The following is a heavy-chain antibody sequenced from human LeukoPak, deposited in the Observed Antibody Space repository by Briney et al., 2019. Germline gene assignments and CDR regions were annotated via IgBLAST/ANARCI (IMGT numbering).Heavy chain of an antibody. CDR3: TRELSGSDY. D-gene: IGHD3-10*01. J-gene: IGHJ4*02. CDR2: INPSSGGT. V-gene: IGHV1-2*06. Sequence: ASVKVSCKVSGCTFTGYYLHWVRQAPGQGLEWMGRINPSSGGTNYAQKFQGRVTMTRDTSINTAYMDLSSLRSDDTAVYYCTRELSGSDYWGQGTLVTVSS. CDR1: GCTFTGYY.